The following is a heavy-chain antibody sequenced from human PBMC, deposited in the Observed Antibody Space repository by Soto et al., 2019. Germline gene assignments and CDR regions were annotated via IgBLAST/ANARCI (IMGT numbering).Heavy chain of an antibody. J-gene: IGHJ5*02. D-gene: IGHD2-15*01. CDR3: ARDQSVVVVAATQNWFDP. CDR2: ISISTSYI. Sequence: GGSLRLSCAASRFTLNSYSMNWVRQAPRKRLEWVSSISISTSYIYYADSVKGRFTISRDNAKNSLYLQMNSLRAEDTAVYYCARDQSVVVVAATQNWFDPWGQGTLVTVSS. V-gene: IGHV3-21*01. CDR1: RFTLNSYS.